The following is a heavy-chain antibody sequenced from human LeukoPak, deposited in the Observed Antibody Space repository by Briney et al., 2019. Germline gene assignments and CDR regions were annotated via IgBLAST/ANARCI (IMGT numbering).Heavy chain of an antibody. Sequence: GESLKISCKGSGYSFTSYWIGWVRQMPGKGLEWMGIIYPGDSDTRYSTSFQGRVTISADKSISTAYLQWSSLKASDTAMYYCARRETGTTANDAFDIWGQGTMVTVSS. V-gene: IGHV5-51*01. CDR3: ARRETGTTANDAFDI. J-gene: IGHJ3*02. D-gene: IGHD1/OR15-1a*01. CDR1: GYSFTSYW. CDR2: IYPGDSDT.